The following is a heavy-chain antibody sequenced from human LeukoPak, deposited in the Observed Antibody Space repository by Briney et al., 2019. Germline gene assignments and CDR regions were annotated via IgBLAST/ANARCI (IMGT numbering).Heavy chain of an antibody. V-gene: IGHV1-69*04. CDR1: GGTFSSYA. CDR2: IIPILGIA. J-gene: IGHJ6*02. D-gene: IGHD3-22*01. CDR3: ASRKDYYVSSGYWEVDYYYGRDV. Sequence: SVKVSSKASGGTFSSYAISWVRQAPGQGLEWMGRIIPILGIANYAQKFQGRVTITADKSTSTAYMELSSLRSDDTAVYYCASRKDYYVSSGYWEVDYYYGRDVWGQGTTVTVSS.